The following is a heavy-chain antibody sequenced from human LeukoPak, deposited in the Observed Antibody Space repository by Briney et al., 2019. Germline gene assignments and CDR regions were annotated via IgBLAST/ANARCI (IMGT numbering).Heavy chain of an antibody. J-gene: IGHJ5*02. CDR1: GFTFSSYA. V-gene: IGHV3-30-3*01. Sequence: GGSLRLSCAASGFTFSSYAMHWVRQAPGKGLEWVAVISYDGSNKYYADSVKGRFTISRDNSKNTLYLQMNSLRAEDTAVYYRARDGARHIVVVTRGDWFDPWGQGTLVTVSS. CDR2: ISYDGSNK. CDR3: ARDGARHIVVVTRGDWFDP. D-gene: IGHD2-21*02.